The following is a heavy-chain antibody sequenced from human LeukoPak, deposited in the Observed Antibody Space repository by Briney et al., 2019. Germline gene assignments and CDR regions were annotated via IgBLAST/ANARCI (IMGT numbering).Heavy chain of an antibody. Sequence: SETLSLTCAVYGGSFSGYYWSWIRQPPGKGLEWIGEINHSGSTNYNPSLKSRVTMSVDTSKNQFSLKLSSVTAADTAVYYCARATYYYGTRNTYYYYYGMDVWGQGTTVTVSS. CDR3: ARATYYYGTRNTYYYYYGMDV. CDR1: GGSFSGYY. CDR2: INHSGST. D-gene: IGHD3-10*01. J-gene: IGHJ6*02. V-gene: IGHV4-34*01.